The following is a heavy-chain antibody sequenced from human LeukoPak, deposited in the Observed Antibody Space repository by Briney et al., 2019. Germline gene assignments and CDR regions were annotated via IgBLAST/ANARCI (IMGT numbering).Heavy chain of an antibody. CDR3: ARRRYDFWSGYLGPVDY. V-gene: IGHV4-39*01. CDR1: GGSISSSSYY. J-gene: IGHJ4*02. Sequence: PSETLSLTCTVSGGSISSSSYYWGWIRQPPGKGLEWIGSIYYSGSTYYNPSLKSRVTISVDTSKNQFSLKLSSVTAADTAVYYCARRRYDFWSGYLGPVDYWGQGTLVTVSS. D-gene: IGHD3-3*01. CDR2: IYYSGST.